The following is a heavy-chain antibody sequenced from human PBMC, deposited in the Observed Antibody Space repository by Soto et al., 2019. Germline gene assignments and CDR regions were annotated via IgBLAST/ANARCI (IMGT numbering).Heavy chain of an antibody. V-gene: IGHV2-5*01. Sequence: SGPTLVNPTQTLTLTCTFSGFSLSTSGVGVGWIRQPPGKALEWLALIYWNDDKRYSPSLKSRLTITKDTSKNQVVLTMTNMDPVDTATYFCGHLQNLEYSSTRYVSWFDPWGQGTLVTVSS. J-gene: IGHJ5*02. CDR3: GHLQNLEYSSTRYVSWFDP. CDR2: IYWNDDK. CDR1: GFSLSTSGVG. D-gene: IGHD6-6*01.